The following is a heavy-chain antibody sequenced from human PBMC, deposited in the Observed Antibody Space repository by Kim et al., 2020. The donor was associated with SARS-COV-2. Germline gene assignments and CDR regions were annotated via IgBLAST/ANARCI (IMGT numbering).Heavy chain of an antibody. D-gene: IGHD3-10*01. Sequence: GESLKISCKGSGYSFTSYWISWVRQMPGKGLEWMGRIDPSDSYTNYSPSFQGHVTISADKSISTAYLQWSSLKASDTAMYYCASESLSITMVRGVLGDAFDIWGQGTMVTVSS. CDR1: GYSFTSYW. CDR2: IDPSDSYT. J-gene: IGHJ3*02. CDR3: ASESLSITMVRGVLGDAFDI. V-gene: IGHV5-10-1*01.